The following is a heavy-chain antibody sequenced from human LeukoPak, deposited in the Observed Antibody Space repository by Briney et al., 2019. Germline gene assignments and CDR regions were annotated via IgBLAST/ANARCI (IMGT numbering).Heavy chain of an antibody. V-gene: IGHV3-66*01. CDR2: IYSGGST. D-gene: IGHD3-22*01. Sequence: PGGSLRLSCAASGFSFSSYWMSWVRQAPGKGLEWVSVIYSGGSTYYADSVKGRFTISRDNSKNTLYLQMNSLRAEDTAVYYCARDRPYDSSGYYFGYWGQGTLVTVSS. J-gene: IGHJ4*02. CDR1: GFSFSSYW. CDR3: ARDRPYDSSGYYFGY.